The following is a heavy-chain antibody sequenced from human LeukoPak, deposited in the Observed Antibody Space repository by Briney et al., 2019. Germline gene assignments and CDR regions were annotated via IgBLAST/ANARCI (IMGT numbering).Heavy chain of an antibody. CDR2: INHSGST. V-gene: IGHV4-34*01. D-gene: IGHD1-1*01. J-gene: IGHJ4*02. CDR1: GXSFSGYY. CDR3: AREYKGY. Sequence: SETLSLTCAVYGXSFSGYYGSWIRQPPGKGLEWIGEINHSGSTNYNPSLKSRVTISVDTSKNQFSLKLSSVTAADTAVYYCAREYKGYWGQGTLVTVSS.